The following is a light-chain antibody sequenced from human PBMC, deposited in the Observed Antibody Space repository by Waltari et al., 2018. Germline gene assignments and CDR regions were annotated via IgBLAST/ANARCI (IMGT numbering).Light chain of an antibody. CDR2: WAS. J-gene: IGKJ1*01. V-gene: IGKV4-1*01. Sequence: DIVMTQSPDSLAVSMGERATINCKTSTSVLYSSNKKNHLAWYQQKPGQPPKLLIHWASTRESGVPDRFSGSGSGTDFTLTISSLQAEDVAVYYCQQYYSTPWTFGQGTKVEIK. CDR3: QQYYSTPWT. CDR1: TSVLYSSNKKNH.